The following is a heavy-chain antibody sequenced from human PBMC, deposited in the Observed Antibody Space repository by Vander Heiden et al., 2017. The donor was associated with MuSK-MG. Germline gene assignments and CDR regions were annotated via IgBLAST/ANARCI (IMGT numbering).Heavy chain of an antibody. D-gene: IGHD3-3*01. CDR2: INHSGST. CDR1: GASFRVYY. CDR3: AREDRTYYDFWSGYEVFDY. V-gene: IGHV4-34*01. J-gene: IGHJ4*02. Sequence: QAQLQQWGAGLLSPSETLSLTSAVSGASFRVYYWCWIRQPPGKGPERIGDINHSGSTNYNPSLKSRVTRSVDTSKNQFSLKLSSVTAADTAGYYWAREDRTYYDFWSGYEVFDYWGQGTLVTVSS.